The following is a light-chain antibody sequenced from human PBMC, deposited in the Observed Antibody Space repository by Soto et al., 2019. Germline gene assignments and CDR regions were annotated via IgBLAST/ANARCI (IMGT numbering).Light chain of an antibody. J-gene: IGKJ1*01. V-gene: IGKV1-39*01. CDR2: EAS. Sequence: DIQMSQSPSSLSASVGDRVTITCRASQGISTYLNWYQQKPGKAPKVLISEASSLQSGVSSRFSGCGSGTDFTLTISSLQPEDFATYYCQQSYNTPRTFGQGTKVDI. CDR3: QQSYNTPRT. CDR1: QGISTY.